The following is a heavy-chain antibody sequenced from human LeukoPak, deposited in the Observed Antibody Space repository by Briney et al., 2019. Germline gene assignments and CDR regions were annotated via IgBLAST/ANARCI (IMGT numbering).Heavy chain of an antibody. CDR2: IKQDGSEE. CDR3: ARDSYGKTDY. V-gene: IGHV3-7*04. D-gene: IGHD5-18*01. CDR1: GFPFTSSW. J-gene: IGHJ4*02. Sequence: GGSLRLSCAASGFPFTSSWMSWVRLPPGKGLEWVANIKQDGSEEYYVDSVKGRFTISRDNAKNSLYLQMSSLRAEDTAVYYCARDSYGKTDYWGLGTLVTVSS.